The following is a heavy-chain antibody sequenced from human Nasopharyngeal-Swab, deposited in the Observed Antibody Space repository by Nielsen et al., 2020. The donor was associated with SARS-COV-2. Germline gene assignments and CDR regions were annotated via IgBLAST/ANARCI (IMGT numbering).Heavy chain of an antibody. CDR1: GFTFSSYA. D-gene: IGHD6-19*01. V-gene: IGHV3-23*01. CDR2: ISGSGGST. CDR3: AKDRSSSGLDY. Sequence: GEDLKISCAASGFTFSSYAMSWVRQAPGKGLEWVSAISGSGGSTYYADSVKGRFTISRDNSKNTLYLQMNSLRAEDTAVYYCAKDRSSSGLDYWGQGTLVTVSS. J-gene: IGHJ4*02.